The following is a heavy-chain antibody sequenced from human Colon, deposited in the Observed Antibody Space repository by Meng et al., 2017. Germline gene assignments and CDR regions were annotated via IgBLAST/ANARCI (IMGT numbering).Heavy chain of an antibody. CDR1: GYSFTTYW. CDR3: ARRPPSSGGGQCDV. Sequence: GGSLRLSCQGFGYSFTTYWIGWVRQMPGKGLQWMGIIYPRDSDNRYSPSFQAPVTMSVDRSINTAYLQWSSLKASDTAMYYCARRPPSSGGGQCDVWGQGTLVTVSS. D-gene: IGHD6-25*01. CDR2: IYPRDSDN. V-gene: IGHV5-51*01. J-gene: IGHJ3*01.